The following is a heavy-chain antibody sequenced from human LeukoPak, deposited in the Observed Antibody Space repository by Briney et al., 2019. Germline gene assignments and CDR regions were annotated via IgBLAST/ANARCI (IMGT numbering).Heavy chain of an antibody. J-gene: IGHJ1*01. CDR3: ARLKYGSPQH. Sequence: GGSLRLSCAASGFTFSDYYMSWIRQVPGKGLEWVSYISSGGTYTIYADSVRGRFTISRDDAKNSLFLQMNSLRAGDTAIYYCARLKYGSPQHWGQGTLATVSS. CDR1: GFTFSDYY. V-gene: IGHV3-11*06. D-gene: IGHD1-26*01. CDR2: ISSGGTYT.